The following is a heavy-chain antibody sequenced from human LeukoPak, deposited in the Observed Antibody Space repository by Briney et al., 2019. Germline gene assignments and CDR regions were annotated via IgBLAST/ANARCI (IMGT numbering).Heavy chain of an antibody. V-gene: IGHV4-38-2*02. CDR2: IYHSGST. CDR1: GYSISSGYY. Sequence: SETLSLTCTVSGYSISSGYYWGWIRQPPGKGLEWIGSIYHSGSTYYNPSLKSRVTISVDTSKNQFSLKLSSVTAADTAVYYCARAIDAELSIAAAADPWGQGTLVTVSS. CDR3: ARAIDAELSIAAAADP. D-gene: IGHD6-13*01. J-gene: IGHJ5*02.